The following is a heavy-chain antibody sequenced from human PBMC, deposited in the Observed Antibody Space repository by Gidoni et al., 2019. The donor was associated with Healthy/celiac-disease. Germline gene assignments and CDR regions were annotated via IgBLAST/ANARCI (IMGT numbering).Heavy chain of an antibody. CDR2: INHSGST. CDR1: GGSFSCYY. J-gene: IGHJ3*02. D-gene: IGHD2-2*01. CDR3: ARKSTAFDI. V-gene: IGHV4-34*01. Sequence: QVQLQQWGAGLLKPSETLSLTCAVYGGSFSCYYWSWIRQPPGKGLEWIGEINHSGSTNYNPSLKSRVTISVDTSKNQFSLKLSSVTAADTAVYYCARKSTAFDIWGQGTMVTVSS.